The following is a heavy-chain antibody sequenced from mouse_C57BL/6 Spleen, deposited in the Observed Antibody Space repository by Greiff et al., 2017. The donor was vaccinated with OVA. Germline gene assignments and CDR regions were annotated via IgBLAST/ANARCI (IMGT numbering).Heavy chain of an antibody. J-gene: IGHJ2*01. Sequence: QVQLQQPGAELVRPGSSVKLSCKASGYTFTSYWMHWVKQRPIQGLEWIGNIDPSDSETHYNQKFKDKATLTVDKSSSTAYMQLSSLTSEDSAVYNCARSKNYDYDSYYFDYWGKGTTLTVSS. CDR3: ARSKNYDYDSYYFDY. CDR1: GYTFTSYW. V-gene: IGHV1-52*01. CDR2: IDPSDSET. D-gene: IGHD2-4*01.